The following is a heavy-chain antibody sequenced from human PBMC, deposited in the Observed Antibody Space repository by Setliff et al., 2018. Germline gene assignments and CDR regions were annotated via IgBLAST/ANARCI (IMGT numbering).Heavy chain of an antibody. CDR3: ARDPPSWFGWMLTN. J-gene: IGHJ4*02. Sequence: GGSLRLSCAASGFTFSSYSMNWVRQAPGKGLEWVSSISSSSSYIYYADSVKGRFTISRDNAKNSLYLQMNSLRAEDTAVYYCARDPPSWFGWMLTNWGQGTLVTVSS. V-gene: IGHV3-21*01. CDR2: ISSSSSYI. CDR1: GFTFSSYS. D-gene: IGHD3-10*01.